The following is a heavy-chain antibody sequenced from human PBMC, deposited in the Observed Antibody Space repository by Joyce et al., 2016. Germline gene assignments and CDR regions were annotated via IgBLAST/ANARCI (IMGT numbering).Heavy chain of an antibody. J-gene: IGHJ5*02. D-gene: IGHD2-21*02. CDR2: VFYVENTN. V-gene: IGHV3-30*04. CDR1: GFTFSSYT. Sequence: QVYLVESGGGVVQPGKSVRLSCETSGFTFSSYTMNWVRQAPGKGPEWVASVFYVENTNYYEDSVKGLFTISRDNSKNSLQLKMNSLRPEDMALYFCARDILPFCGRDCYSGWFDPWGQGTLVIVSS. CDR3: ARDILPFCGRDCYSGWFDP.